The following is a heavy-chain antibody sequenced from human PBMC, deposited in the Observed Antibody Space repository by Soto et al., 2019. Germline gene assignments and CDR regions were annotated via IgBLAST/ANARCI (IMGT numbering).Heavy chain of an antibody. D-gene: IGHD4-17*01. CDR1: GASVSRFC. CDR3: AREKITVTPFRYVDY. Sequence: SETLSLTCTVSGASVSRFCWTWIRQPPGKGLEWIGYYHYTGSTNYNPSLKSRVTISVDTSKNQFSLKLSSVTAADTAVYYCAREKITVTPFRYVDYWGQGTLVTVSS. J-gene: IGHJ4*02. V-gene: IGHV4-59*02. CDR2: YHYTGST.